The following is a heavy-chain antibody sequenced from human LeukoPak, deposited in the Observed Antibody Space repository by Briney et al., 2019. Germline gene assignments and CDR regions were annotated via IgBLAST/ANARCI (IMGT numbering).Heavy chain of an antibody. CDR1: GFTFSSYG. J-gene: IGHJ4*02. CDR2: IWYDGSNK. D-gene: IGHD5-12*01. Sequence: QTGGSLRLSCAASGFTFSSYGMHWVRQAPGKGLEWVAFIWYDGSNKYYADSVKGRFTISRDNSKNTLYLQMNSLRAEDTAVYYCAKDRGYSGYDYFDYWGQGTLVTVSS. V-gene: IGHV3-30*02. CDR3: AKDRGYSGYDYFDY.